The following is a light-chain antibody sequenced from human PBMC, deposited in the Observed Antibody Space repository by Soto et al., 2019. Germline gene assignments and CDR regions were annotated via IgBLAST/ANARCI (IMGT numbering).Light chain of an antibody. CDR2: GVS. V-gene: IGKV3-11*01. CDR1: RTVSRF. Sequence: ETVLTQSPATLSLSPGESATLSCRASRTVSRFFAWYQQKPGQSPRLLIYGVSNRATGVPARFSASGSGTDFTLSISSLEPEDSAVYYCQQRFTWPLTFGGGTKVEIK. J-gene: IGKJ4*01. CDR3: QQRFTWPLT.